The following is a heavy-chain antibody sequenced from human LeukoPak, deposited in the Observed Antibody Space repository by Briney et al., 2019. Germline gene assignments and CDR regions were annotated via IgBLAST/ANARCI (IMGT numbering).Heavy chain of an antibody. CDR2: IIPILGIA. J-gene: IGHJ5*02. V-gene: IGHV1-69*04. CDR1: GGTFSSYA. Sequence: SVKISCKASGGTFSSYAISWVRQAPGQGLEWMGRIIPILGIANYAQKFQGRVTITADKSTSTAYMELSSLRSEDTAVYYCARAGIAAAGNWFDPWGQGTLVTVSS. D-gene: IGHD6-13*01. CDR3: ARAGIAAAGNWFDP.